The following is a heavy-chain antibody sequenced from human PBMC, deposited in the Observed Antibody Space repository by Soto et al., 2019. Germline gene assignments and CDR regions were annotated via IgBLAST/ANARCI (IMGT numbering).Heavy chain of an antibody. J-gene: IGHJ4*02. Sequence: EVQLLESGGGLVQPGGSLRLSCAASGFSFNSYAMSRVRQAPGKGLEWVSHIGGAGDSTYYADSVKGRFTISRDNSKKTVYLQMESLRAEDTAVYYCTGATYLDYWGQGTLVTVSS. CDR3: TGATYLDY. CDR1: GFSFNSYA. V-gene: IGHV3-23*01. CDR2: IGGAGDST.